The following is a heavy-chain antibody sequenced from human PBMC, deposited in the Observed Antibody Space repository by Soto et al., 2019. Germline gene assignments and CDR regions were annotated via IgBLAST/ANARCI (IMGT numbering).Heavy chain of an antibody. J-gene: IGHJ6*02. D-gene: IGHD6-19*01. Sequence: PGGSLRLSRAASGFTFSSYGMHWVRQAPGKGLEWVAVIWYDGSNKYYADSVKGRFTISRDNSKNTLYLQMNSLRAEDTAVYYCARVRGIAVAGTPGTYYYYGMDVWGQGTTVTVSS. CDR3: ARVRGIAVAGTPGTYYYYGMDV. CDR2: IWYDGSNK. V-gene: IGHV3-33*01. CDR1: GFTFSSYG.